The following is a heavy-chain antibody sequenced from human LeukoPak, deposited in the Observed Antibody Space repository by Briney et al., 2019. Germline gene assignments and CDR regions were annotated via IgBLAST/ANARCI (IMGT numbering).Heavy chain of an antibody. D-gene: IGHD2-21*02. CDR3: AKVFSEAYCGGDCYPDAFDI. CDR2: ISGSGGST. CDR1: GFTFSSSA. V-gene: IGHV3-23*01. J-gene: IGHJ3*02. Sequence: PGGSLRLSCAASGFTFSSSAMSWVRQVPGKGLEWVSAISGSGGSTYYADSVKGRFTISRDNSKNTLYLQMNSLRAEDTAVYYCAKVFSEAYCGGDCYPDAFDIWGQGTMVTVSS.